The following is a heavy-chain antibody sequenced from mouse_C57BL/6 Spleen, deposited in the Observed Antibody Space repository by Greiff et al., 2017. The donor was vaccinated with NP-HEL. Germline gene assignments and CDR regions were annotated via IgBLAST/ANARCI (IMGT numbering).Heavy chain of an antibody. V-gene: IGHV1-76*01. Sequence: VQLQQSGAELVRPGASVKLSCKASGYTFTDYYINWVKQRPGQGLEWIARIYPGSGNTYYNEKFKGKATLTAEKSSSTAYMQLSSLTSEDSAVYFYARSIYDGYYYAMDYWGQGTSVTVSS. CDR3: ARSIYDGYYYAMDY. CDR1: GYTFTDYY. CDR2: IYPGSGNT. J-gene: IGHJ4*01. D-gene: IGHD2-3*01.